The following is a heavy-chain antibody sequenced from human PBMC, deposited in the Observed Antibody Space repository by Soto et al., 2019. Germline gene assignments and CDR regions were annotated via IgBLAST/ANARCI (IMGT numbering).Heavy chain of an antibody. J-gene: IGHJ6*02. CDR3: ARSQGSSTSLEIYYYYYYGMDV. Sequence: QLQLVQSGAEVKKPWSSVKVSCKASGGTFSSYAISWVRQAPGQGLEWMGGIIPISGTANYAQKFQGRVKINENESTSTAYMELSRLRSEDTAVYYCARSQGSSTSLEIYYYYYYGMDVWGQGTTVTVSS. CDR2: IIPISGTA. D-gene: IGHD2-2*01. CDR1: GGTFSSYA. V-gene: IGHV1-69*01.